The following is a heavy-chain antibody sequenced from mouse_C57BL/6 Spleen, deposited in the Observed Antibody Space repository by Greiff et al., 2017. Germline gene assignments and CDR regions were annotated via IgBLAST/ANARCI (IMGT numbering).Heavy chain of an antibody. CDR3: TREGNYSNYVDY. V-gene: IGHV14-1*01. J-gene: IGHJ2*01. CDR2: IDPEDGDT. D-gene: IGHD2-1*01. CDR1: GFNIKDYY. Sequence: EVQLQQSGAELVRPGASVKLSCTASGFNIKDYYMHWVKQRPEQGLEWIGRIDPEDGDTEYAPKFQGKATMTADTSSNTAYLQLSSLTSEDTAVYYCTREGNYSNYVDYWGQGTTLTGSS.